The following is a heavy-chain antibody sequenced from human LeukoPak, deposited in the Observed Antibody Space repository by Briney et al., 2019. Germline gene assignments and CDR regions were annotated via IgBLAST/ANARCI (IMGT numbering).Heavy chain of an antibody. D-gene: IGHD4-23*01. CDR2: ISSSSSYI. J-gene: IGHJ3*02. V-gene: IGHV3-21*01. CDR1: GFTFSSYS. Sequence: PGGSLRLSCAASGFTFSSYSMNWVRQAPGKGLEWVSSISSSSSYIYYADSVKGRFTISRDNAKNSLYLQMNSLRAEDTAVYYCARDRGAAVVTQGDDAFDIWGQGTMVTASS. CDR3: ARDRGAAVVTQGDDAFDI.